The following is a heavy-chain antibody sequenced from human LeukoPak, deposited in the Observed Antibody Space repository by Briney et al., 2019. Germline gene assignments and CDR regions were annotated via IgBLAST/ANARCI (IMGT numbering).Heavy chain of an antibody. D-gene: IGHD3-9*01. CDR2: IYYSGGT. CDR1: GGSISSGDYY. V-gene: IGHV4-30-4*08. J-gene: IGHJ4*02. CDR3: ARGDFDQPYFDY. Sequence: SETLSLTCTVSGGSISSGDYYWSWIRQPPGKGLEWIGYIYYSGGTYYNPSLKSRVTISVDTSKNQFSLKLSSVTAADTAVYYCARGDFDQPYFDYWGQGTLVTVSS.